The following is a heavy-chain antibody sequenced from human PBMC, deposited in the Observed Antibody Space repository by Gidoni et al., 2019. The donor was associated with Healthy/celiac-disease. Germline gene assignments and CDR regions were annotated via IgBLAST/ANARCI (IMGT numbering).Heavy chain of an antibody. Sequence: QVQLVQAGAEVKKPGASVKVACKASGNSLTGHYKLWVRQAPGQGREWLGWINPNLWGTNYAQHFPGRVTMTRDTSIGTAYMELSRLISVATAVYYCARAPPYCSGGSCYQSPFDYFGQGTLVTVSP. D-gene: IGHD2-15*01. CDR2: INPNLWGT. CDR1: GNSLTGHY. CDR3: ARAPPYCSGGSCYQSPFDY. J-gene: IGHJ4*02. V-gene: IGHV1-2*02.